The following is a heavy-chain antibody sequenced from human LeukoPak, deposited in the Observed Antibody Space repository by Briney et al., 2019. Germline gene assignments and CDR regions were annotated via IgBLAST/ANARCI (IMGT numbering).Heavy chain of an antibody. Sequence: GGSLRLSCAASGFTFSSYWMHWVRQAPGKGLVWVSRINSDGSSTSYADSVKGRFTISRGNSKNTLYLQMNSLRAEDTAVYYCAKLSGYYYDSSGYYYEDYWGQGTLVTVSS. D-gene: IGHD3-22*01. CDR3: AKLSGYYYDSSGYYYEDY. CDR1: GFTFSSYW. CDR2: INSDGSST. J-gene: IGHJ4*02. V-gene: IGHV3-74*01.